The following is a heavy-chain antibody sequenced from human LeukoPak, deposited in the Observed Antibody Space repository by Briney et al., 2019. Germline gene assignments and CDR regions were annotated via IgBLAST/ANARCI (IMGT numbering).Heavy chain of an antibody. CDR1: GDSVSSNSAA. J-gene: IGHJ5*02. CDR3: ARGGGGYRGETNWFDP. V-gene: IGHV6-1*01. D-gene: IGHD3-16*01. Sequence: SPTLSLTCAISGDSVSSNSAAWNWITQSPSRGLEWLGRTYYRSKWCNDYAVSVKSRITINPDTSKNQFSLQLNSVTPEDTAVYYCARGGGGYRGETNWFDPWGQGTLVTVSS. CDR2: TYYRSKWCN.